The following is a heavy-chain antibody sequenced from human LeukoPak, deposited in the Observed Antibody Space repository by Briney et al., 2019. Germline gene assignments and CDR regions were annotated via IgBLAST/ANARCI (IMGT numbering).Heavy chain of an antibody. CDR3: ARDALYYDSSGYSSHYFDY. Sequence: ASVKVSCKASGYTFTSYGTSWVRQAPGQGLEWMGWISAYNGNTNYAQKLQGRVTMTTDTSTSTAYMELRSLRSDDTAVYYCARDALYYDSSGYSSHYFDYWGQGTLVTVPS. CDR1: GYTFTSYG. CDR2: ISAYNGNT. J-gene: IGHJ4*02. D-gene: IGHD3-22*01. V-gene: IGHV1-18*01.